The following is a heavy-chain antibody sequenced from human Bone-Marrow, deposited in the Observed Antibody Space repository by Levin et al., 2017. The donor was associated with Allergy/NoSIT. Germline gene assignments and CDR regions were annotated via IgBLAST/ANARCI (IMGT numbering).Heavy chain of an antibody. Sequence: SCAASGLTFSSSILHWVRQAPGKGLEWVAVVAIDGSDYKQYAESVRGRFTISRDNSKNTLYLQMNSVRPDDTALYDCAREGYTSGYAGTFEHWGQGALVTVSS. CDR3: AREGYTSGYAGTFEH. CDR1: GLTFSSSI. V-gene: IGHV3-30*04. D-gene: IGHD5-24*01. CDR2: VAIDGSDYK. J-gene: IGHJ4*02.